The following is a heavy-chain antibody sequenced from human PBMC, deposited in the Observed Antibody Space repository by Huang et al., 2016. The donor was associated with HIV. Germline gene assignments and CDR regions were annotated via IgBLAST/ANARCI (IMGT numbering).Heavy chain of an antibody. D-gene: IGHD3-22*01. J-gene: IGHJ4*02. CDR3: VRRGFDSNTWIFDS. Sequence: EVQLVQSGAEVTGPGESLKISCYISGYTFTSYWIGWVRQMPGKGLRGMGVTIPGVTATRYSPSFQVRVSISADKSFNTAYRHGSSLRASDTAIYYCVRRGFDSNTWIFDSWGQGTLVTVSS. CDR1: GYTFTSYW. CDR2: TIPGVTAT. V-gene: IGHV5-51*03.